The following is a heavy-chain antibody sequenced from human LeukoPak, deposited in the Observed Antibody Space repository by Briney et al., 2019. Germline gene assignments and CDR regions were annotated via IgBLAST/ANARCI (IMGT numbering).Heavy chain of an antibody. CDR1: GFTFSSYA. J-gene: IGHJ6*02. Sequence: GGSLRLSCAASGFTFSSYAMSWVRQAPGKGLEWVSAISGSDGSTYYADSVKGRFTISRDNSKNTLYLQMNSLRAEDTAVYYCAKDVVRGVSTTGQYYYYYYGMDVWGQGTTVTVSS. CDR2: ISGSDGST. D-gene: IGHD3-10*01. CDR3: AKDVVRGVSTTGQYYYYYYGMDV. V-gene: IGHV3-23*01.